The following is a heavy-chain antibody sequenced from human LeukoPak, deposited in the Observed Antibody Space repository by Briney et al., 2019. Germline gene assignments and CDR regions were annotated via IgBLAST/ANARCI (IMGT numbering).Heavy chain of an antibody. Sequence: SETLSLSSTVPGGSITSYYRNWIRQPPGKGLEWVGYIFYSGSTNYNPSLKSRVTISVDTSKNQFSLKLSSVTAADTAVYYCARGGDSGFDYWNWCAPGGQGPLVTVSS. CDR3: ARGGDSGFDYWNWCAP. V-gene: IGHV4-59*01. CDR2: IFYSGST. J-gene: IGHJ5*02. D-gene: IGHD5-12*01. CDR1: GGSITSYY.